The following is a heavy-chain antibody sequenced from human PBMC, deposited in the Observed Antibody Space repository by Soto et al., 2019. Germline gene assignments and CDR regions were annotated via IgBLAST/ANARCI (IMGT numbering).Heavy chain of an antibody. V-gene: IGHV4-38-2*01. CDR3: ARGPLRDYYDSSGYYG. CDR1: GYSISSGYY. D-gene: IGHD3-22*01. Sequence: SETLSLTCAVSGYSISSGYYWGWIRQPPGKGLEWIGSIYHSGSTYYNPSLKSRVTISVDTSKDQFSLKLSSVTAADTAVYYCARGPLRDYYDSSGYYGWGQGTLVTVSS. CDR2: IYHSGST. J-gene: IGHJ4*02.